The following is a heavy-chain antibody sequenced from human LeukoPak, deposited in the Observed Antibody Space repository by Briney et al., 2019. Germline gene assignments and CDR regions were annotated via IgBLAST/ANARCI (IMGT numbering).Heavy chain of an antibody. CDR3: ARAGYCSGGSCYGKDY. D-gene: IGHD2-15*01. V-gene: IGHV3-33*08. J-gene: IGHJ4*02. CDR2: IWYDGSNK. CDR1: GFSFSDYW. Sequence: PGGSLRLSCAASGFSFSDYWMSWVRQAPGKGLEWVAVIWYDGSNKYYADSVKGRFTISRDNPKNTLYLQMNSLRDEDTAVYYCARAGYCSGGSCYGKDYWGQGTLVTV.